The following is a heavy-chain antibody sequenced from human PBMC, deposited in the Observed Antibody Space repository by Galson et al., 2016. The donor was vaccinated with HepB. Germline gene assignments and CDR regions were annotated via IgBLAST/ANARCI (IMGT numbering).Heavy chain of an antibody. J-gene: IGHJ5*02. CDR1: GFTFRNYG. CDR3: AKAAQYCSSSSCRNWFDP. CDR2: ISYDGSNK. Sequence: SLRLSCAASGFTFRNYGMHWVRQAPGKGLECVALISYDGSNKYYADSVKGRFTISRDNAKDSLYLQMNSLRPEDTALYFCAKAAQYCSSSSCRNWFDPWGLGTLVTVSS. V-gene: IGHV3-30*18. D-gene: IGHD2-2*01.